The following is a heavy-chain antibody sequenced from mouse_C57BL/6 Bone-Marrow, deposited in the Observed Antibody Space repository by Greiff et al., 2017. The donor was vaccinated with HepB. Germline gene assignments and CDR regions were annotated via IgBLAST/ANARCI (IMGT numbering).Heavy chain of an antibody. J-gene: IGHJ1*03. CDR1: GFTFSSYA. V-gene: IGHV5-9-1*02. D-gene: IGHD1-1*01. Sequence: EVKVEESGEGLVKPGGSLKLSCAASGFTFSSYAMSWVRQTPEKRLEWVAYISSGGDYIYYADTVKGRFTISRDNARNTLYLQMSSLKSEDTAMYYCTRDRDYYGSSYWYFDVWGTGTTVTVSS. CDR3: TRDRDYYGSSYWYFDV. CDR2: ISSGGDYI.